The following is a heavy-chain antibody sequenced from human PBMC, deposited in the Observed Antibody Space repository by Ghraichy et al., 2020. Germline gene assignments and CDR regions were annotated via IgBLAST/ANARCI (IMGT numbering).Heavy chain of an antibody. CDR1: GFTFSSYT. Sequence: GGSLRLSCAASGFTFSSYTMNWVRQAPGKGLEWVSTISGSSSYIYYPESLKGRFTISRDNAKNSLYLQMNSLRAEDTAVYYCARDGYSTYNWFDPWGQGTLVTVS. V-gene: IGHV3-21*01. CDR2: ISGSSSYI. CDR3: ARDGYSTYNWFDP. J-gene: IGHJ5*02. D-gene: IGHD6-13*01.